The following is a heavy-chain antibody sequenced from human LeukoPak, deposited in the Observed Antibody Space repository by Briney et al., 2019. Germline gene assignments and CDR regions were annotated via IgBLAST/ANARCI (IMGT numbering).Heavy chain of an antibody. CDR1: GFTFSDYY. V-gene: IGHV3-11*04. D-gene: IGHD3-3*01. Sequence: PGGSLRLSCAASGFTFSDYYMSWIRQAPGKGLEWVSYISSSGSTICYADSVKGRFTISRDNAKNTLYLQMNSLRAEDTAVYYCARDPYYDFWSGYYTEYYFDYWGQGTLVTVPS. CDR2: ISSSGSTI. CDR3: ARDPYYDFWSGYYTEYYFDY. J-gene: IGHJ4*02.